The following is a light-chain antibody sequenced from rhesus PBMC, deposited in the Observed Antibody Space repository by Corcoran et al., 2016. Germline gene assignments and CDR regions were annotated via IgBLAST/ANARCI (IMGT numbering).Light chain of an antibody. J-gene: IGKJ1*01. V-gene: IGKV4-1*01. CDR3: QQHYSSPWT. CDR2: WAS. Sequence: DIVMTQSPDSLAVSLGERVTINCKSSQSLLYSSNNKNYLAWYQQKPGQALKLLIYWASTRESGVPNRFSGRGSGTVFTLTISGLQAEDVAVYYCQQHYSSPWTFGQGTKVEIK. CDR1: QSLLYSSNNKNY.